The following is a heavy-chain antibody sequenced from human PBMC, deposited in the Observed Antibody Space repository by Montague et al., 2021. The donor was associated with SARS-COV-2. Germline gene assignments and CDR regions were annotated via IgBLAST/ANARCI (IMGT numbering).Heavy chain of an antibody. V-gene: IGHV4-59*08. CDR2: IHYSGST. J-gene: IGHJ6*02. CDR3: ARHGLEGTKTYYLGLDV. CDR1: GGSISNYN. Sequence: SETLSLTCTVSGGSISNYNWCWIRQPPGKGLEWIGYIHYSGSTSSHTPPKGRVTITIDTSKNQFSLNLSSVIAADTATYYCARHGLEGTKTYYLGLDVWGQGTTVTVSS. D-gene: IGHD3-10*01.